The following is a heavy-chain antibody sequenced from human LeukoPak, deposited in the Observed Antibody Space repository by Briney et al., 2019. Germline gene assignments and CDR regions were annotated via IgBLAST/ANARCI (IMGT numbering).Heavy chain of an antibody. CDR2: IYHSGST. CDR3: ARKGDRGSAGFFDY. Sequence: SETLSLTCTVSGRSISSYYWSWIRQPPGKGLEWIGHIYHSGSTNYSPPLTSRVTMSVDRSKNQFSLKLSSVTAADTALYYCARKGDRGSAGFFDYWGQGTLVTVSS. J-gene: IGHJ4*02. D-gene: IGHD1-26*01. V-gene: IGHV4-59*01. CDR1: GRSISSYY.